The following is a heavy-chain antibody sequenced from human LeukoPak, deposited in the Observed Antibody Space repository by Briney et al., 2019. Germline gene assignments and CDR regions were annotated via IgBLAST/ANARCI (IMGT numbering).Heavy chain of an antibody. CDR3: ASLYYDSSGSRGSLDY. J-gene: IGHJ4*02. D-gene: IGHD3-22*01. CDR2: INPNSGGT. Sequence: ASVKVSCKASGYTFTCYYMHWVRQAPGQGREWMGWINPNSGGTNYAQKFQGRVTMTRDTSISTAYMELSRLRSDDTAVYYCASLYYDSSGSRGSLDYWGQGTLVTVSS. CDR1: GYTFTCYY. V-gene: IGHV1-2*02.